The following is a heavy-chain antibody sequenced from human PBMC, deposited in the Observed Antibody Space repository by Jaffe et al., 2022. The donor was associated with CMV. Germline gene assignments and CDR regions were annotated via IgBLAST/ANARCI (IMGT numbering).Heavy chain of an antibody. D-gene: IGHD6-19*01. CDR3: ARWRSGWRKEYYYYYYMDV. J-gene: IGHJ6*03. Sequence: QVQLQQWGAGLLKPSETLSLTCAVYGGSFSGYYWSWIRQPPGKGLEWIGEINHSGSTNYNPSLKSRVTISVDTSKNQFSLKLSSVTAADTAVYYCARWRSGWRKEYYYYYYMDVWGKGTTVTVSS. CDR2: INHSGST. CDR1: GGSFSGYY. V-gene: IGHV4-34*01.